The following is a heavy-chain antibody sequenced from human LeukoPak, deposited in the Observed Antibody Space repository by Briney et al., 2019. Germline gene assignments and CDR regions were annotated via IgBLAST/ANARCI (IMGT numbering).Heavy chain of an antibody. J-gene: IGHJ4*02. CDR3: ASQKVPAAMMGPFDY. CDR1: GFTFSDYY. Sequence: GGSLRLSCTASGFTFSDYYMNWIRQAPGKGLEWVSYISSSGTTIYYADSVKGRFAISRDNAKNSLYLQMNSLRAEDTAVYCCASQKVPAAMMGPFDYWGQGTLVTVSS. CDR2: ISSSGTTI. D-gene: IGHD2-2*01. V-gene: IGHV3-11*01.